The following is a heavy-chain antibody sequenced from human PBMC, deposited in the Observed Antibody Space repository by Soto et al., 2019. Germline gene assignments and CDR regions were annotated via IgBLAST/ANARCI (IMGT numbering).Heavy chain of an antibody. CDR1: GFTFSSYG. CDR2: ISYDGSNK. J-gene: IGHJ4*02. CDR3: AKDSNLGSGWYFDY. V-gene: IGHV3-30*18. Sequence: GGSLRLSCAASGFTFSSYGMHWVRQAPGKGLEWVAVISYDGSNKYYADSVKGRFTISRDNSKNTLYLQMNSLRAEDTAVYYCAKDSNLGSGWYFDYWGQGTLVTVSS. D-gene: IGHD6-19*01.